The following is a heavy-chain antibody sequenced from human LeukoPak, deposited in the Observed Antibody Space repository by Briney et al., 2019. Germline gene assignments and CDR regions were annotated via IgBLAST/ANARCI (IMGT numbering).Heavy chain of an antibody. Sequence: PSETLSLTCTVSGGSVSSGSYYWSWIRQPPGKGLEGIGYIYYSGSTNYNPSLKSRCTISVDTSKNQFSLKLSSVTAADTAVYYCARVVRVPAAIGVHSFDYWGQGTLVTVSS. J-gene: IGHJ4*02. D-gene: IGHD2-2*01. CDR3: ARVVRVPAAIGVHSFDY. V-gene: IGHV4-61*01. CDR1: GGSVSSGSYY. CDR2: IYYSGST.